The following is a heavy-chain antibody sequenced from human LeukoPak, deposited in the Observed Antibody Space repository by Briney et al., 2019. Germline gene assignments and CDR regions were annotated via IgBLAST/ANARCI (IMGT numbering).Heavy chain of an antibody. V-gene: IGHV3-21*01. CDR1: GFTFSSYA. D-gene: IGHD2-15*01. CDR2: ISSSSSSYI. J-gene: IGHJ3*02. Sequence: PGGSLRLSCAASGFTFSSYAMSWVRQAPGKGLEWVSSISSSSSSYIYYADSVKGRFTISRDNAKNSLYLQMNSLRAEDTAVYYCARDLGYCSGGSCHRYAFDIWGQGTMVTVSS. CDR3: ARDLGYCSGGSCHRYAFDI.